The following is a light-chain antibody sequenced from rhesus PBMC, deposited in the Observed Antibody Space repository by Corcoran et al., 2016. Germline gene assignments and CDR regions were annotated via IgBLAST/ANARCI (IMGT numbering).Light chain of an antibody. Sequence: DIQMTQSPSSLSASVGDTVTITCRASQGISSYLNWFQQKPGKAPKILIYAASSLESGVPSRFRGRGSGTEFTLTISSLQPEDFAAYYCLQHNSYPYSFGQGTKVEIK. CDR1: QGISSY. J-gene: IGKJ2*01. CDR2: AAS. V-gene: IGKV1-28*01. CDR3: LQHNSYPYS.